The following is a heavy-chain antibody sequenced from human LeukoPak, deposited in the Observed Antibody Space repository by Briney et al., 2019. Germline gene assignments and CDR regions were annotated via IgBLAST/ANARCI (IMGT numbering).Heavy chain of an antibody. J-gene: IGHJ4*02. CDR1: GYTFTSYG. V-gene: IGHV1-18*01. D-gene: IGHD6-13*01. CDR2: ISAYSGNT. CDR3: ARDLAAAGLYYFDY. Sequence: ASVKVSCKASGYTFTSYGISWVRQAPGQGLEWMGWISAYSGNTNYAQKLQGRVTMTTDTSTSTAYMELRSLRSDDTAVYHCARDLAAAGLYYFDYWGQGTLVTVSS.